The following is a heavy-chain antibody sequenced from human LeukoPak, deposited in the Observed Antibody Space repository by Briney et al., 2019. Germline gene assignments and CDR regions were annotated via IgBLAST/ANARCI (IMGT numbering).Heavy chain of an antibody. Sequence: ASVKVSCKASGYTFTGYYMHWVRPAPGKGLEWMGGFDPEDGETIYAQKFQGRVTMTEDTSTDTAYMELSSLKSEDTAVYYCAHGLFDYWGQGTLVTVSS. V-gene: IGHV1-24*01. CDR1: GYTFTGYY. D-gene: IGHD5-24*01. CDR3: AHGLFDY. CDR2: FDPEDGET. J-gene: IGHJ4*02.